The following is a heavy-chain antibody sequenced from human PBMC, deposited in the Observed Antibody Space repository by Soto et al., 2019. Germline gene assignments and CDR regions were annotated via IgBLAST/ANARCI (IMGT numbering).Heavy chain of an antibody. CDR3: ARVVRVGTGTPTRAFDI. CDR2: ISSSGSTI. V-gene: IGHV3-48*03. D-gene: IGHD1-1*01. J-gene: IGHJ3*02. CDR1: GFTFSSYE. Sequence: PGGSLRLSCAASGFTFSSYEMNWVRQAPGKGLEWVSYISSSGSTIYYADSVKGRFTISRDNAKNSLYLQMNSLRAEDTAVYYCARVVRVGTGTPTRAFDIWGQGTMVTVSS.